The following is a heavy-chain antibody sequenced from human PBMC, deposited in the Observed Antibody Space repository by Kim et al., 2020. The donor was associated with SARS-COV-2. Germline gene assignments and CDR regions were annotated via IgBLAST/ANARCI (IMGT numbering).Heavy chain of an antibody. Sequence: SETLSLTCAVYGGSFSGYYWSWIRQPPGKGLEWIGEINHSGSTNYNPSLKSRVTISVDTSKNQFSLKLSSVTAADTAVYYCVGFYGSGSYLYPYWGQGTLVTVSS. V-gene: IGHV4-34*01. J-gene: IGHJ4*02. D-gene: IGHD3-10*01. CDR2: INHSGST. CDR1: GGSFSGYY. CDR3: VGFYGSGSYLYPY.